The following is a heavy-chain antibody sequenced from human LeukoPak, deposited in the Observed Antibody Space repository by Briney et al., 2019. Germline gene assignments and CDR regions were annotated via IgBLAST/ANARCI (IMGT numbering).Heavy chain of an antibody. CDR3: ARGYVGSSWYDYYYYYMDV. V-gene: IGHV4-38-2*02. CDR1: GYSISSGYY. J-gene: IGHJ6*03. D-gene: IGHD6-13*01. CDR2: IYHSGST. Sequence: PSETLSLTCTVSGYSISSGYYWGWIRQPPGKGLEWIGSIYHSGSTYYNPSLKSRVTISVDTSKNQFSLKLSSVTAADTAVYYCARGYVGSSWYDYYYYYMDVWGKGTTVTVSS.